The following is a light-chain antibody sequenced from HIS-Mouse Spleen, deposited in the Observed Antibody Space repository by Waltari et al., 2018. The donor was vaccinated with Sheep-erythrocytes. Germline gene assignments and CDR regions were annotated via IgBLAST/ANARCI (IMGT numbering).Light chain of an antibody. CDR1: KLGDKY. CDR3: QAWDSSTVV. Sequence: SYELTQPPSVSVSPGQTASITCSGDKLGDKYACWYQQKPGQSPVLFIYQDIKRPSGIPERCSGSNSGNTATLTISGTQAMDEADYYCQAWDSSTVVFGGGTKLTVL. V-gene: IGLV3-1*01. CDR2: QDI. J-gene: IGLJ2*01.